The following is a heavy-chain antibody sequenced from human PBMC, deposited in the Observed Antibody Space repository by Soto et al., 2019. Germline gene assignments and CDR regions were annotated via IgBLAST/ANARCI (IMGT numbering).Heavy chain of an antibody. Sequence: QVQLVQSGAEVKKPGSSVKVSCKASGGTFSSYAISWVRQAPGQGLEWMGGIIPIFGTANYAQKFQGRVTITADESTSTAYMELSSLRSEDTAVYYCARDQDSGYVITLIYFYDMDVWGQGTTVTVSS. CDR2: IIPIFGTA. D-gene: IGHD5-12*01. CDR3: ARDQDSGYVITLIYFYDMDV. V-gene: IGHV1-69*12. J-gene: IGHJ6*02. CDR1: GGTFSSYA.